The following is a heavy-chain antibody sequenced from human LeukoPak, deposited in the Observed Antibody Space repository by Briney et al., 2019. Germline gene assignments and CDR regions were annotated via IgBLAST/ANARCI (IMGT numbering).Heavy chain of an antibody. J-gene: IGHJ6*02. V-gene: IGHV3-21*01. CDR3: ARFRCSSTSCYSIGYYYGMDV. Sequence: GGSLRLSCAASGFTVDNNYMNWVRQAPGKGLEWVSSISSSSSYIYYADSVKGRFTISRDNAKNSLYLQMNSLRAEDTAVYYCARFRCSSTSCYSIGYYYGMDVWGQGTTVTVSS. CDR1: GFTVDNNY. CDR2: ISSSSSYI. D-gene: IGHD2-2*02.